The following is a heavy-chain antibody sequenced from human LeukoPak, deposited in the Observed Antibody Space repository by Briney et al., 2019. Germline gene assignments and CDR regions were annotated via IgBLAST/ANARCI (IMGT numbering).Heavy chain of an antibody. D-gene: IGHD5-18*01. J-gene: IGHJ6*03. Sequence: PGGSLRLSCAASGFTVSSSYMSWVRQAPGKGLEWVANIKQDGSEKYYVDSVKGRFTISRDNAKNSLYLQMNSLRAEDTAVYYCARDGYSYGYVNYYYYYYMDVWGKGTTVTVSS. CDR3: ARDGYSYGYVNYYYYYYMDV. V-gene: IGHV3-7*01. CDR1: GFTVSSSY. CDR2: IKQDGSEK.